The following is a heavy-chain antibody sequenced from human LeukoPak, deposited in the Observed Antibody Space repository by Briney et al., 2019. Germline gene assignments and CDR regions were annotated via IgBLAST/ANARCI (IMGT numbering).Heavy chain of an antibody. CDR1: GSSVSSTTYY. V-gene: IGHV4-39*01. D-gene: IGHD3-10*01. CDR2: INYSGST. Sequence: SETLSLTCTVSGSSVSSTTYYWSWIRQPPGKGLEWIASINYSGSTYYNPSLKSRVTISVDTSENQFSLKLSSVTAADTAVYYCARYVVYGSGKYYFDYWGQGTLVTVSS. CDR3: ARYVVYGSGKYYFDY. J-gene: IGHJ4*02.